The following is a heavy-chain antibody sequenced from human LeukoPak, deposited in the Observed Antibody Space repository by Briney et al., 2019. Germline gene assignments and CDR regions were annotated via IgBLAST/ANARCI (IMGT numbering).Heavy chain of an antibody. V-gene: IGHV3-30*18. CDR2: ISYDGSSK. D-gene: IGHD6-13*01. CDR1: GFTFSSYG. CDR3: AKDPQQLDRYYFDY. Sequence: GGSLRLSCAASGFTFSSYGMHWVRQAPGKGLEWVAVISYDGSSKYYADSVKGRFTISRDNSKNTLYLQMNSLRAEDTAVYYCAKDPQQLDRYYFDYWGQGTLVTISS. J-gene: IGHJ4*02.